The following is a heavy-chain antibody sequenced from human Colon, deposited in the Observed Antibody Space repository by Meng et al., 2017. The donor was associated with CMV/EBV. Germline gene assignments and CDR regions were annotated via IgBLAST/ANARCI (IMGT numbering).Heavy chain of an antibody. CDR3: ARGGQIARDHFAV. CDR2: LSYNGRT. V-gene: IGHV4-39*07. CDR1: GDSLSTPALY. Sequence: SETLSLTCSVSGDSLSTPALYWGWIRQPPGKGLEWIGSLSYNGRTYFHPSLKSKVTMSVDTSKNQFSLRVTSVAAADTAVYYCARGGQIARDHFAVWGQGMLVTVSS. D-gene: IGHD2-21*01. J-gene: IGHJ4*02.